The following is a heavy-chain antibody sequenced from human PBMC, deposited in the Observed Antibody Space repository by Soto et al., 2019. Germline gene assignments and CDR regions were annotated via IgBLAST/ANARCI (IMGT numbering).Heavy chain of an antibody. V-gene: IGHV3-9*01. CDR2: INWNSGIT. D-gene: IGHD2-15*01. Sequence: ALRLSCEAFGFNFEDYALNWIRQAPLNVLEWVSGINWNSGITGYADSVQGRFTIFRDNANNSLHLEMSSLKTEDTALYYCARGRGALTVVSNWFDPWGQGTLVTVSS. CDR3: ARGRGALTVVSNWFDP. J-gene: IGHJ5*02. CDR1: GFNFEDYA.